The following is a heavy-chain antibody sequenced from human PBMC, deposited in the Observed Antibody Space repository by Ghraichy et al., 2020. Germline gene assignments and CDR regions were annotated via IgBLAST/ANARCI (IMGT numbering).Heavy chain of an antibody. J-gene: IGHJ4*02. Sequence: IGYIYYSGSTNYNPSLKSRVTTSVDTSKNQFSLKLSSVTAADTAVYYCATSREVRGGITFDYWGQ. CDR2: IYYSGST. V-gene: IGHV4-59*01. CDR3: ATSREVRGGITFDY. D-gene: IGHD3-10*01.